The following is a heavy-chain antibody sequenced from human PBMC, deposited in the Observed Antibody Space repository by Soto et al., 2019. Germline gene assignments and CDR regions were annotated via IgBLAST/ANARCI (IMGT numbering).Heavy chain of an antibody. J-gene: IGHJ6*02. V-gene: IGHV4-39*01. D-gene: IGHD5-18*01. CDR2: IYYSGST. Sequence: SETLSLTCTVSGGSISSSDYYWGRIRRPPGKGLEWIGNIYYSGSTYYRPSLKSRITMSVDRSKSQFSLKLTSVTAADTAVYYCARLGLQLTYGMDVWGQGTTVTVSS. CDR1: GGSISSSDYY. CDR3: ARLGLQLTYGMDV.